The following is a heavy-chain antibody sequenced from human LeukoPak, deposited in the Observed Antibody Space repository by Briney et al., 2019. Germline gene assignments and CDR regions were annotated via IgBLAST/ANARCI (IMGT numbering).Heavy chain of an antibody. CDR1: GGSISSGGYF. CDR3: ARGGYDFWSGSPAYYYYMDV. Sequence: PSQTLSLTCTVSGGSISSGGYFWSWIRQPPGKGLEWIGYIYHSGSTYYNPSLKSRVTISVDRSKNQFSLKLSSVTAADTAVYYCARGGYDFWSGSPAYYYYMDVWGKGTTVTVSS. V-gene: IGHV4-30-2*01. D-gene: IGHD3-3*01. J-gene: IGHJ6*03. CDR2: IYHSGST.